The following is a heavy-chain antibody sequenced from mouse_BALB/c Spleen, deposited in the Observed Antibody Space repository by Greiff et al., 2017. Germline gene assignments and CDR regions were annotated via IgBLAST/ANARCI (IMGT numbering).Heavy chain of an antibody. J-gene: IGHJ3*01. D-gene: IGHD2-14*01. CDR2: IRNKANGYTT. CDR1: GFTFTDYY. CDR3: ARDGTYRYGWFAY. Sequence: EVKLMESGGGLVQPGGSLRLSCATSGFTFTDYYMSWVRQPPGKALEWLGFIRNKANGYTTEYSASVKGRFTISRDNSQSILYLQMNTLRAEDSATYYCARDGTYRYGWFAYWGQGTLVTVSA. V-gene: IGHV7-3*02.